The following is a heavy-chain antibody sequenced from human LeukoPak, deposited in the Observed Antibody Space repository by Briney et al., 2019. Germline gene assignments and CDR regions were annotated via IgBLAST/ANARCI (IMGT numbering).Heavy chain of an antibody. CDR3: ARGGYDILTDYFDY. CDR2: INHSGST. Sequence: SETLSLTCAVYGGSFSGYYWSWIRQPPGKGLEWIGEINHSGSTNYNPSLKSRVTISVDTSKNQFSLKLSSVTAADTAVYYCARGGYDILTDYFDYWGQGTLVTVSS. CDR1: GGSFSGYY. J-gene: IGHJ4*02. D-gene: IGHD3-9*01. V-gene: IGHV4-34*01.